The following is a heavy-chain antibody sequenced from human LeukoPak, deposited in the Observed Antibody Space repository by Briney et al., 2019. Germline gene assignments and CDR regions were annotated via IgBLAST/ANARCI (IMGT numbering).Heavy chain of an antibody. V-gene: IGHV3-23*01. CDR1: GFIFSSYA. J-gene: IGHJ6*02. CDR2: ISGSGGST. D-gene: IGHD6-6*01. CDR3: AKDTEYSINGMDV. Sequence: GGSLRLSCAASGFIFSSYAMSWVRQAPGKGLEWVSAISGSGGSTYYADSVKGRFTISSDNSKNTLYLQMNSLRAEDTTVYYCAKDTEYSINGMDVWGQGTTVTVSS.